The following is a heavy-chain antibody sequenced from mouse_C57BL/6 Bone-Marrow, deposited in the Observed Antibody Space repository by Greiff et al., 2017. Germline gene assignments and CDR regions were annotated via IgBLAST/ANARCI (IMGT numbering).Heavy chain of an antibody. Sequence: EVKLVESGGGLVKPGGSLKLSCAASGFTFGSYAMSWVRQTPEKRLEWVATISDGGSYTYYPDNVKGRLTISRDNAKNNLYLQMSHLKSEDTAMYYCARTGTRVDYAMDYWGQGTSVTVSS. CDR1: GFTFGSYA. J-gene: IGHJ4*01. CDR2: ISDGGSYT. CDR3: ARTGTRVDYAMDY. D-gene: IGHD4-1*01. V-gene: IGHV5-4*03.